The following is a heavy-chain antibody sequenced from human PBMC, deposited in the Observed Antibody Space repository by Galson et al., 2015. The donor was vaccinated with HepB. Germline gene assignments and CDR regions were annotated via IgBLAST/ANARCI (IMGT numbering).Heavy chain of an antibody. Sequence: SLRLSCAASGFTFSSYAMRWVRQAPGKGLEWVSAISGSGGSTYYADSVKGRFTISRDNSKNTLYLQMNSLRAEDTAVYYCAKMVTTLAGAITIFGVVIPRGWFDPWGQGTPVTVSS. V-gene: IGHV3-23*01. CDR1: GFTFSSYA. D-gene: IGHD3-3*01. CDR2: ISGSGGST. CDR3: AKMVTTLAGAITIFGVVIPRGWFDP. J-gene: IGHJ5*02.